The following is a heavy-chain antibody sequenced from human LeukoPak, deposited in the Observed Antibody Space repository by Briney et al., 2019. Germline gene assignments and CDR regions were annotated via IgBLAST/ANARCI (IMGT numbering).Heavy chain of an antibody. Sequence: GGSLRLSCAASGFTFSSYAMHWVRQAPGKGLEWVAVISYDGSSKYYADSVKGRSTIFRDNAKNTLYLQMNSLRAEDTAVYYCVRDLGGRSGHWGQGTLVTVSS. V-gene: IGHV3-30*14. CDR3: VRDLGGRSGH. D-gene: IGHD1-26*01. CDR2: ISYDGSSK. CDR1: GFTFSSYA. J-gene: IGHJ4*02.